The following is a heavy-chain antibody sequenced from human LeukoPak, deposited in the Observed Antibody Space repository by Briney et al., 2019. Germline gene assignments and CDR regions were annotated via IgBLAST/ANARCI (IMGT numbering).Heavy chain of an antibody. D-gene: IGHD2-8*01. CDR2: IYYSGST. Sequence: SETLSLTCTVSGGSISSSSYYWGWIRQPPGKGLEWIGYIYYSGSTNYNPSLKSRVTISVDTSKNQFSLKLSSVTAADTAVYYCAREIRGDCTNGVCDYYFDYWGQGTLVTVSS. CDR1: GGSISSSSYY. CDR3: AREIRGDCTNGVCDYYFDY. J-gene: IGHJ4*02. V-gene: IGHV4-61*01.